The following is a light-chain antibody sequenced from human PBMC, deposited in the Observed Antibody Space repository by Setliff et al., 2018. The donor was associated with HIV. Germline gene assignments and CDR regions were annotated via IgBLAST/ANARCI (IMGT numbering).Light chain of an antibody. Sequence: QSVLTQPASVSGSPGQSITISCTGTSSDVGGYDYVSWYQLHPGKTPKLMIFEVSNRPSGVSSRFSGSKSGNTASLTISGLRPEDEGDYFCCSYTSTSARVFGTGTKVT. J-gene: IGLJ1*01. CDR3: CSYTSTSARV. CDR1: SSDVGGYDY. CDR2: EVS. V-gene: IGLV2-14*01.